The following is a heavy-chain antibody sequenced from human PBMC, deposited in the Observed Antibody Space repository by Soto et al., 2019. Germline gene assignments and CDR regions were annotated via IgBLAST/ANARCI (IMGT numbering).Heavy chain of an antibody. CDR2: IHYSGST. Sequence: PSETLSLTCTVSRGAISTYDWSWIRQPPGKGLEWIGSIHYSGSTNYNPSLKTRVTISVDTSKSQFSLKVNSVTAADTAVYYCARLEGLATISYYFDFWGPGALVTVSS. CDR1: RGAISTYD. D-gene: IGHD3-9*01. J-gene: IGHJ4*02. CDR3: ARLEGLATISYYFDF. V-gene: IGHV4-59*08.